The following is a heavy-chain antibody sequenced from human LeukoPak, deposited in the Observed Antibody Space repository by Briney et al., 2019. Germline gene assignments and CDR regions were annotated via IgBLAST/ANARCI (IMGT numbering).Heavy chain of an antibody. CDR2: IYYSGSS. J-gene: IGHJ4*02. CDR1: GGSITGDY. CDR3: ARNTYYYDSSGYYNFDY. Sequence: PSETLSLTCSVSGGSITGDYWSWIRQPPGKGLEWIGSIYYSGSSYYNPSLKSRVAISVDTSKNQFSLRLSSVTAADTAMYYCARNTYYYDSSGYYNFDYWGQGTLVTVSS. V-gene: IGHV4-59*12. D-gene: IGHD3-22*01.